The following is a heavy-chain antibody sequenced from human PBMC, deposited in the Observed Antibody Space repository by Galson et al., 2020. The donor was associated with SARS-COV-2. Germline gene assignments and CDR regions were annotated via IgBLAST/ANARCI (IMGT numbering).Heavy chain of an antibody. CDR1: GGSIGFYY. J-gene: IGHJ4*02. CDR2: IYYSGST. V-gene: IGHV4-59*01. CDR3: ARTQYDSCGDDY. Sequence: SETLSLTCTVSGGSIGFYYWSWIRQPPGKGLEWIGYIYYSGSTNYSPSLKSRVTMSVDTSENQFSLNLSSVTAADTAVYYCARTQYDSCGDDYWGQGTLVTVSS. D-gene: IGHD3-22*01.